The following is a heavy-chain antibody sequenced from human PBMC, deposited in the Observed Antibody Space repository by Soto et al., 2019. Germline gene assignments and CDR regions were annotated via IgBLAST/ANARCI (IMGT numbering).Heavy chain of an antibody. Sequence: GGTLRLSCAASGFTFSSYGMHWVRQAPGKGLEWVAVISYDGSNKYYADSVKGRLTISRDNSKNTLYLQMNSLRGEDTAVYYCAKDNGSGCDWLRVGDASDIWGQGTMVTVSS. CDR1: GFTFSSYG. V-gene: IGHV3-30*18. CDR2: ISYDGSNK. D-gene: IGHD5-12*01. J-gene: IGHJ3*02. CDR3: AKDNGSGCDWLRVGDASDI.